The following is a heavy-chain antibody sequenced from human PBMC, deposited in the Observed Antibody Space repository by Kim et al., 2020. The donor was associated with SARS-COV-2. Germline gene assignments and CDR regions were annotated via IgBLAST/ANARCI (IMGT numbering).Heavy chain of an antibody. CDR3: ARDIVVVVAATPAYNWFDP. Sequence: ASVKVSCKASGYTFTSYAMNWVRQAPGQGLEWMGWINTNTGNPTYAQGFTGRFVFSLDTSVSTAYLQISSLKAEDTAVYYCARDIVVVVAATPAYNWFDPWGQGTLVTVSS. D-gene: IGHD2-15*01. V-gene: IGHV7-4-1*02. CDR2: INTNTGNP. CDR1: GYTFTSYA. J-gene: IGHJ5*02.